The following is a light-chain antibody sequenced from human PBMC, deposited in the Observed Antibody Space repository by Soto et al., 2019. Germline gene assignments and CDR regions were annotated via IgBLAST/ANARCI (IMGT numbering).Light chain of an antibody. CDR2: GAS. Sequence: EIVLTHSPGTLSLSPCERATLSSRASQSVSNNYLAWYQQKPGQAPRLLIYGASNRATGIPDMFSGSGSGTDFTLTISRLEPEDFAVYYCQQYGSSGTFGQGTKVDIK. CDR1: QSVSNNY. V-gene: IGKV3-20*01. CDR3: QQYGSSGT. J-gene: IGKJ1*01.